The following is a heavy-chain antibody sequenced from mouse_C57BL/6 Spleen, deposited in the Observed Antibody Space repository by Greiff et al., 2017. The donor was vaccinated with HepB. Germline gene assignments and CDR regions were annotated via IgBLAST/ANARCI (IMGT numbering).Heavy chain of an antibody. J-gene: IGHJ4*01. V-gene: IGHV5-17*01. Sequence: EVHLVESGGGLVKPGGSLKLSCAASGFTFSDYGMHWVRQAPEKGLEWVAYISSGSSTIYYADTVKGRFTISRDNATNTLFLQMTSLSSEDTAMYYGTRNYSKYDAMDYWGQGTSLTVSS. CDR2: ISSGSSTI. CDR3: TRNYSKYDAMDY. CDR1: GFTFSDYG. D-gene: IGHD2-5*01.